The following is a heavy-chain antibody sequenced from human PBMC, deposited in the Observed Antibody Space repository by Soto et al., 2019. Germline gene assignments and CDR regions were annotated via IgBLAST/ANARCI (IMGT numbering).Heavy chain of an antibody. Sequence: QVQLQQWGAGLLKPSETLSLNCAVYGGSFSGYYWSWIRQPPGKGLEWIGEINHRGSINYNPSLKSGVTMARDTSQNQVAPKWTSVTAANSAALYCARDSRVRLPPASGRAYSYHGLRVRGQGTAVTESS. V-gene: IGHV4-34*01. CDR1: GGSFSGYY. J-gene: IGHJ6*02. D-gene: IGHD6-25*01. CDR3: ARDSRVRLPPASGRAYSYHGLRV. CDR2: INHRGSI.